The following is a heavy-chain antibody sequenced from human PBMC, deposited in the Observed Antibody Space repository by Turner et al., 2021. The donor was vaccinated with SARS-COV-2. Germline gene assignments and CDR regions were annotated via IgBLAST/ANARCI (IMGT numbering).Heavy chain of an antibody. D-gene: IGHD6-19*01. CDR1: SGSITSSAYY. CDR3: ARQVSILGRWLAPFDS. CDR2: FFESGRT. J-gene: IGHJ4*02. V-gene: IGHV4-39*01. Sequence: QLQLQESGPGLVKPSETLSLTCTVFSGSITSSAYYWGWIRPPPGKGLEWIGSFFESGRTYYSPSLKSRLTISVDTSKNQFSLNLSSVTAADTAVYYCARQVSILGRWLAPFDSWGQGTLVTVSS.